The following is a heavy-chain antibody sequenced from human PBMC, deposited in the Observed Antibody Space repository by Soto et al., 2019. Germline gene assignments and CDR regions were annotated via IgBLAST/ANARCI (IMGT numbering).Heavy chain of an antibody. CDR1: GYTFTIYY. CDR3: ARGIVGATFGNYYGMDV. CDR2: INPSGGST. Sequence: ASVKVSCKASGYTFTIYYMHWVRQAPGQGLEWMGIINPSGGSTSYAQKFHGRVTMTRDTSTSTVYMELSSLRSEDTAVYYCARGIVGATFGNYYGMDVWGQGTTVTVSS. D-gene: IGHD1-26*01. V-gene: IGHV1-46*01. J-gene: IGHJ6*02.